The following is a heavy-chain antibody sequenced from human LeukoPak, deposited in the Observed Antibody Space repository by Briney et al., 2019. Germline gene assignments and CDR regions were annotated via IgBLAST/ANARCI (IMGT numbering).Heavy chain of an antibody. D-gene: IGHD3-22*01. CDR2: ISSSGSTI. V-gene: IGHV3-48*03. J-gene: IGHJ4*02. CDR1: GFTFSSYE. CDR3: ARGQYYYDSSGYSPLDY. Sequence: GSLRLSCAASGFTFSSYEMNWVRQAPGKGLEWVSYISSSGSTIYYADSVKGRFTISRDNAKNSLYLQMNSLRAEDTAVYYCARGQYYYDSSGYSPLDYWGQRTLVTVSS.